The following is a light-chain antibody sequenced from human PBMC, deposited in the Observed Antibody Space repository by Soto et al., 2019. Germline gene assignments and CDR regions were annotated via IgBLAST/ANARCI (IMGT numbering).Light chain of an antibody. Sequence: DIQMTQPPSSLSASVGDRVTITCRASQSISSYLNWYQQKPGKAPKLLIYAASSLQSGVPSRFSGSGSETDFTLTISSLQPEDFATYYCQQSYSTPGFGPGTKVAIK. CDR1: QSISSY. V-gene: IGKV1-39*01. J-gene: IGKJ3*01. CDR3: QQSYSTPG. CDR2: AAS.